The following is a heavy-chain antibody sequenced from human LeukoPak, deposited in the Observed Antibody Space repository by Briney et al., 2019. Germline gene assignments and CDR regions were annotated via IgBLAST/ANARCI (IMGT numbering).Heavy chain of an antibody. CDR1: GFTFSSYS. Sequence: PGGSLRLSCAASGFTFSSYSMNWVRQAPGKGLEWVSSISSSSSYIYYADSVKGRFTISRDNAKNSLYLQMNSLRAEDTAVYYCARDFPGDYPTLYGMDVWGQGTTVTVSS. CDR2: ISSSSSYI. D-gene: IGHD3-16*01. V-gene: IGHV3-21*01. J-gene: IGHJ6*02. CDR3: ARDFPGDYPTLYGMDV.